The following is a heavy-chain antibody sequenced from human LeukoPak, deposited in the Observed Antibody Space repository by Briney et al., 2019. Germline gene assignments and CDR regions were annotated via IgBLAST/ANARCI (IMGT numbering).Heavy chain of an antibody. CDR1: GFSFDDYG. D-gene: IGHD1-7*01. V-gene: IGHV3-23*01. Sequence: GGSLRLSCAASGFSFDDYGMSWVRQAPGKGLEWVSAISGSGGSTYYADSVKGRFTISRDNSKNTLYLQMNSLRAEDTAVYYCAKDRTTAFDYWGQGTLVAVSS. CDR3: AKDRTTAFDY. CDR2: ISGSGGST. J-gene: IGHJ4*02.